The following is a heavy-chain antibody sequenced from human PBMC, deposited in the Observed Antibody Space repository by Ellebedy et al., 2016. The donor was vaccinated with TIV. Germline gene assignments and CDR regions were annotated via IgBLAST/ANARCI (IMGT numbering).Heavy chain of an antibody. D-gene: IGHD3-16*01. CDR3: VQLGESH. V-gene: IGHV3-74*01. J-gene: IGHJ4*02. CDR2: IDTHGGAT. CDR1: GFTFSSYW. Sequence: GESLKISCAASGFTFSSYWMHWVRQTPGKGLMWVSRIDTHGGATAYADSVKGRFTISRDNAKNTLYLEMSSLRVEDTAVYYCVQLGESHWGQGTQVTVSS.